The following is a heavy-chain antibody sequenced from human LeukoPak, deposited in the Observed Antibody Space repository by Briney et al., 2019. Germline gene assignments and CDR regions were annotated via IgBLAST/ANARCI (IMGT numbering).Heavy chain of an antibody. CDR3: ARDMCSSTRCNWFDP. V-gene: IGHV1-46*01. CDR2: INPSGGST. Sequence: ASVKVSCKASGCTFTGYYMHWVRQAPGQGLEWMGIINPSGGSTSYAQKFQGRVTMTRDTSTSTVYMELSSLRSEDTAVYYCARDMCSSTRCNWFDPWGQGTLVTVSS. D-gene: IGHD2-2*01. CDR1: GCTFTGYY. J-gene: IGHJ5*02.